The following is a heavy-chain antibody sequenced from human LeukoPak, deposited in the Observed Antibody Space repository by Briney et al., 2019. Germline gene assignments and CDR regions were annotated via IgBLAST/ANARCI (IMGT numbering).Heavy chain of an antibody. CDR3: ATGQTVLGANWFDP. CDR2: ISGSGGST. Sequence: GGSLRLSCAASGFTFSSYAMSWVRQAPGKGLEWVSAISGSGGSTYYADSVKGRFTISRDNSKNTLYLQMNSLRADDTAVYYCATGQTVLGANWFDPWGQGTLVTVSS. J-gene: IGHJ5*02. V-gene: IGHV3-23*01. CDR1: GFTFSSYA. D-gene: IGHD1-26*01.